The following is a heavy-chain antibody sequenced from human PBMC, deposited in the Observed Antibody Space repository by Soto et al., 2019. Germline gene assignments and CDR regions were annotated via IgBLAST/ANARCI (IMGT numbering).Heavy chain of an antibody. Sequence: EVQLVDSGGGPVRPGDSLRLSCAASGFAFSVYTMNWVRQAPGKGLEWVSSISSSSSYMYYTDSVKGRFTISRDNAKNSLFLQMTSLRAEDTAVYYCARDRGQQLKKGFDYWGQGTLVTVSS. CDR2: ISSSSSYM. J-gene: IGHJ4*02. V-gene: IGHV3-21*01. CDR1: GFAFSVYT. CDR3: ARDRGQQLKKGFDY. D-gene: IGHD6-13*01.